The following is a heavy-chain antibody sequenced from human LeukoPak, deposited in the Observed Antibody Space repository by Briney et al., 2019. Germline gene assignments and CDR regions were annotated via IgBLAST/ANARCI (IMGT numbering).Heavy chain of an antibody. Sequence: PGGSLRLSCAASGFTFSSHGMNWVRQAPGKGLEWVSGITGGGTTYYADSVKGRVTISRDNSKNTLYLQMNSLGAEDTAVYYCAKAGSGYNYYYYMDVWGKGTTVTVSS. V-gene: IGHV3-23*01. CDR1: GFTFSSHG. CDR3: AKAGSGYNYYYYMDV. J-gene: IGHJ6*03. CDR2: ITGGGTT. D-gene: IGHD3-3*01.